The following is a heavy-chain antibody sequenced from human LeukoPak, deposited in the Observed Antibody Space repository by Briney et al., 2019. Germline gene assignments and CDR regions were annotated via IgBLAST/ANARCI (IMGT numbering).Heavy chain of an antibody. CDR2: IYYSGST. J-gene: IGHJ4*02. V-gene: IGHV4-59*01. Sequence: SETLSLTCTVSGDSISSSYWSWIRQPPGKGLEWIGNIYYSGSTNYNPSLKSRVTISVDTSKNQFSLKLSSVTAADTAVYYCARAQYSSSWYDYWGQGTLVTVSS. CDR1: GDSISSSY. D-gene: IGHD6-13*01. CDR3: ARAQYSSSWYDY.